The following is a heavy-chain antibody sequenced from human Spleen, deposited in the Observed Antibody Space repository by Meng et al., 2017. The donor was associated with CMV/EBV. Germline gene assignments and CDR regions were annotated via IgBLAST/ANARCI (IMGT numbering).Heavy chain of an antibody. V-gene: IGHV3-30-3*01. CDR1: GFTFSSYA. Sequence: GESLKISCAASGFTFSSYAMHWVRQAPGKGLEWVAVISYDGSNKYYADSVKGRFTISRDNSKNTLYLQMNSLRAEDTAVYYCAKDKGTSGYWAFDIWGQGTMVTVSS. J-gene: IGHJ3*02. CDR3: AKDKGTSGYWAFDI. CDR2: ISYDGSNK. D-gene: IGHD3-22*01.